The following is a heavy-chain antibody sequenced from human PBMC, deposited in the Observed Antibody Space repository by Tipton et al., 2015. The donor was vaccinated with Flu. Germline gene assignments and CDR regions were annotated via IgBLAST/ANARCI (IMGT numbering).Heavy chain of an antibody. Sequence: QLVQSGAEVKKPGESLKISCKGLGDSFTSYWIGWARQMPGKGLEWMGIIYPGDSDTRYSPSFQGQVTMSVDKPISTAYLQWSSLKASDTAMYYCAKRRGHWGFNAFDIWGQGTMVTVSS. CDR2: IYPGDSDT. CDR1: GDSFTSYW. J-gene: IGHJ3*02. D-gene: IGHD3-10*01. CDR3: AKRRGHWGFNAFDI. V-gene: IGHV5-51*01.